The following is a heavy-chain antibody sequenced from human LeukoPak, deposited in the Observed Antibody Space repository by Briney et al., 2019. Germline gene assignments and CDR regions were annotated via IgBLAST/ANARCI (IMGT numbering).Heavy chain of an antibody. Sequence: PGGSLRLSCAASGFTFSDYYMSWIRQAPGKGLEWVSYISSSGGTTYYADSVKGRFTISRDNSKNTLYLQMNSLRAEDTAVYYCARGISSSPSYYYYYYYMDVWGKGTTVTVSS. J-gene: IGHJ6*03. D-gene: IGHD6-6*01. V-gene: IGHV3-11*01. CDR2: ISSSGGTT. CDR3: ARGISSSPSYYYYYYYMDV. CDR1: GFTFSDYY.